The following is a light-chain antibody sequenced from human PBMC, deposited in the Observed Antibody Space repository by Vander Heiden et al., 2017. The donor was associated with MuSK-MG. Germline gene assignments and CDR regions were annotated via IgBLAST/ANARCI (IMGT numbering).Light chain of an antibody. CDR2: GAS. V-gene: IGKV3-15*01. CDR1: QSVSSN. Sequence: EIVMTPSPATLSVSPGERATLSCRASQSVSSNLTWYQQKPGQAPRLLIYGASTRATGIPARFSGSGSGTEFTLTISSLQSEDFAVYYCQHDNNWPLAFGQGTKVEIK. CDR3: QHDNNWPLA. J-gene: IGKJ1*01.